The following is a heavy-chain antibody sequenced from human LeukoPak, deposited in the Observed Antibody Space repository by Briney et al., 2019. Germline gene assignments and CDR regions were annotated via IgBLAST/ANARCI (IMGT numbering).Heavy chain of an antibody. CDR2: ISAYNGNT. V-gene: IGHV1-18*01. CDR3: AREGSSWTVDY. Sequence: GASVKVSCKASGYTFTSYGISWVRQAPGQGLEWMGWISAYNGNTNHAPKLQGRVTMTTDPSTSTAYMELRSLRSDDTAVYHCAREGSSWTVDYWGQGTLVTVSS. CDR1: GYTFTSYG. J-gene: IGHJ4*02. D-gene: IGHD6-13*01.